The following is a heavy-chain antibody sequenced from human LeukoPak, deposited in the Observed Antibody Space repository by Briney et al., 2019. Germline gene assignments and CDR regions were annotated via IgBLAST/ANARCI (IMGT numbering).Heavy chain of an antibody. J-gene: IGHJ5*02. CDR3: ARSIVVVVAATVWFDP. D-gene: IGHD2-15*01. Sequence: ASVKVSCKASGYTFTGYYMHWVRQAPGQGLEWMGWINPNSGGTNYAQKFQGRVTMTRNTSISTAYMELSSLRSEDTAVYYCARSIVVVVAATVWFDPWGQGTLVTVSS. CDR2: INPNSGGT. V-gene: IGHV1-2*02. CDR1: GYTFTGYY.